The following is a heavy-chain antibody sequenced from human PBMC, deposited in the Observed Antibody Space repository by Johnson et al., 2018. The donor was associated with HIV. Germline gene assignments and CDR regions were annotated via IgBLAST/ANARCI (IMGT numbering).Heavy chain of an antibody. CDR2: ISWNSGSI. Sequence: VHLVESGGGLVQPGRSLRLSCAASGFTFDDYAMHWVRQAPGKGLEWVSGISWNSGSIGYADSVKGRFTISRDNAKNSLYLQMNSLRAEDTALYYCAKDISGILTWGRDAFDIWGHGTMVTVSS. CDR1: GFTFDDYA. D-gene: IGHD3-9*01. CDR3: AKDISGILTWGRDAFDI. V-gene: IGHV3-9*01. J-gene: IGHJ3*02.